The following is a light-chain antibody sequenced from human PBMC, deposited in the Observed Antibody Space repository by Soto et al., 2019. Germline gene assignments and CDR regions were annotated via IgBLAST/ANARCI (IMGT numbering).Light chain of an antibody. CDR2: DVN. CDR3: SSYTSSSTYG. Sequence: QSALTQPPSVSGSPGQSVAISCTGTSSDVGNSNGVSWYHQPPGTAPKLMIYDVNNRPSGVPDRFSGSKSGNTASLTFSGLQAEDEGDYYCSSYTSSSTYGFGTGTKVTVL. J-gene: IGLJ1*01. V-gene: IGLV2-18*02. CDR1: SSDVGNSNG.